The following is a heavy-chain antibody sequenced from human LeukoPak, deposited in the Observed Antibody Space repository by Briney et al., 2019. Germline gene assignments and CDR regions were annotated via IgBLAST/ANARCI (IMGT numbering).Heavy chain of an antibody. D-gene: IGHD7-27*01. Sequence: ASVKVSCKASGYTFTSYDFNWVRQATGQGPESMGWMSPNSGDTGYAQKFQDRVTMTRNTSISTAYMELSSLRSDDTAVYYCARGPPNWGYDYWGPGTLVTVSS. CDR2: MSPNSGDT. J-gene: IGHJ4*02. CDR1: GYTFTSYD. CDR3: ARGPPNWGYDY. V-gene: IGHV1-8*01.